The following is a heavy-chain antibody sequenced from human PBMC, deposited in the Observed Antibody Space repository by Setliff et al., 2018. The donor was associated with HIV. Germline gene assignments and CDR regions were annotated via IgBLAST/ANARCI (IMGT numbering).Heavy chain of an antibody. D-gene: IGHD6-25*01. CDR2: IYYSGNT. J-gene: IGHJ4*02. V-gene: IGHV4-39*07. CDR3: ARYSPRGYTLTGPY. CDR1: GFTFSSYW. Sequence: PGGSLRLSCAASGFTFSSYWMSWVRQPPGKGLEWIGSIYYSGNTYYNPSLKSRVTISVDTSKNQFSLKLTSVTAADTAVYYCARYSPRGYTLTGPYWGQGTLVTVSS.